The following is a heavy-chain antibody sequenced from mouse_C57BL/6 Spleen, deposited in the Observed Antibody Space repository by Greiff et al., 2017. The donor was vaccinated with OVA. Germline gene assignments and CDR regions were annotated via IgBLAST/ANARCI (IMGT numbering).Heavy chain of an antibody. V-gene: IGHV1-15*01. CDR3: TRLATMVTTDVLYYARDD. D-gene: IGHD2-2*01. CDR2: IDPETGGT. CDR1: GYTFTDYE. Sequence: QVQLKESGAELVRPGASVTLSCKASGYTFTDYEMHWVKQTPVHGLEWIGAIDPETGGTAYNQKIKGQALLTADTSSSTAYLELRSLTSEDSAVYYCTRLATMVTTDVLYYARDDWGQGTSVTVSS. J-gene: IGHJ4*01.